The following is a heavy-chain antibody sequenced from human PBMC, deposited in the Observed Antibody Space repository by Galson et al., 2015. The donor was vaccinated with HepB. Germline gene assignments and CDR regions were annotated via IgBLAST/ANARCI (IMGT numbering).Heavy chain of an antibody. J-gene: IGHJ4*02. Sequence: SLRLSCAASGFTFSSYSMSWVRQAPGKGLEWVSYISSSSSTIYYADSVKGRFTISRDNAKNSLYLQMNSLRAEDTAVYYCARDREEDLYYYDSSGPIDYWGQGTLVTVSS. CDR3: ARDREEDLYYYDSSGPIDY. CDR2: ISSSSSTI. CDR1: GFTFSSYS. D-gene: IGHD3-22*01. V-gene: IGHV3-48*01.